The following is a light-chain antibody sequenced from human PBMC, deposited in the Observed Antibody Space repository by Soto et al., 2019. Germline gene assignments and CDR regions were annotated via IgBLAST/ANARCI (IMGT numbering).Light chain of an antibody. CDR2: AAS. CDR3: QQYYSYPWA. J-gene: IGKJ1*01. CDR1: PGISSY. V-gene: IGKV1-8*01. Sequence: AIRMTQSPSSFSASTGDRVTITCRASPGISSYLASYQQKPGKAPKLLIYAASTLQSGVPSRFSGSGSGTDFTLTISCLQSEDFATYYCQQYYSYPWAFGQGTKVEIK.